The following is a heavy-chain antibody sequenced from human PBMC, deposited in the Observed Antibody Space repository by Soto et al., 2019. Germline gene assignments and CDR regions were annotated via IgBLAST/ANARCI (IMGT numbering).Heavy chain of an antibody. V-gene: IGHV3-30*04. J-gene: IGHJ2*01. CDR1: GFTFSRYA. CDR3: ARVPGYGGFNWSFEL. Sequence: QVQLEESGGGVVQPGRSLRLSCAASGFTFSRYALLWVRQAPGKGLEWVAVISSDARNDHHAGSVKGRFTISRDNSKNTLYLQMNSLRAEDTAIYSCARVPGYGGFNWSFELWGRGTLVTVSS. CDR2: ISSDARND. D-gene: IGHD4-17*01.